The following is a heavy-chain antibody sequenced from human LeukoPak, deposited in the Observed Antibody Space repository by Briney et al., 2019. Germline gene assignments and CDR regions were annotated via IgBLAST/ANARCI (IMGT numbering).Heavy chain of an antibody. CDR1: GFTFSNYW. Sequence: GGSLRFSCAASGFTFSNYWMHWVRQAPGKGLVWVSRIKGDGSHTIYADSVKGRFTISRDNAKNTLYLQMKSLRDEDTAVYYCVRDWDHFDFDSWGQGTLVTVSS. CDR3: VRDWDHFDFDS. V-gene: IGHV3-74*01. D-gene: IGHD1-14*01. J-gene: IGHJ5*01. CDR2: IKGDGSHT.